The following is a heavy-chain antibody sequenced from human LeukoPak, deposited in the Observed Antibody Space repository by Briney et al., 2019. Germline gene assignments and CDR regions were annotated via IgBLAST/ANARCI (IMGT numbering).Heavy chain of an antibody. CDR2: ISWNSGTI. J-gene: IGHJ4*02. CDR3: AKCRSLSPASATNY. V-gene: IGHV3-9*03. CDR1: GFSFDDYG. D-gene: IGHD2-15*01. Sequence: GGSLRLSCVASGFSFDDYGIHWVRQAPGKGLEWVSGISWNSGTIGYADSVKGRFTISRDDSKNTLYLQMNSLRAEDMAVYYCAKCRSLSPASATNYWGQGTLVTVSS.